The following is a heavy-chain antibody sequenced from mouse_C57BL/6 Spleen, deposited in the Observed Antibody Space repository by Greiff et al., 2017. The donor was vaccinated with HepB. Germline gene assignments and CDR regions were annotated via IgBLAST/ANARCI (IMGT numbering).Heavy chain of an antibody. Sequence: EVQLQQSGPELVKPGASVKISCKASGYSFTGYYMNWVKQSPEKSLEWIGEINPSTGGTTYNQKFKAKATLTVDKSSSTAYMQLKSLTSEGSAVYYCARGDSSGYYAMDYWGQGTSVTVSS. J-gene: IGHJ4*01. D-gene: IGHD3-2*02. CDR3: ARGDSSGYYAMDY. CDR1: GYSFTGYY. V-gene: IGHV1-42*01. CDR2: INPSTGGT.